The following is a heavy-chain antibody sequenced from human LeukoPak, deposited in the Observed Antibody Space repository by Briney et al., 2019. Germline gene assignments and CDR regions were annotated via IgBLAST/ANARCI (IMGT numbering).Heavy chain of an antibody. J-gene: IGHJ4*02. V-gene: IGHV5-51*01. Sequence: GESLKISCKISGYKLTNNWIGWVRQVPGKGLEWRGFIYPGDSDTSYSPSFQGQATISADKSITTSYLQWTSLKPSATALNNCPRQVSGYDRHFDYWGQGTLVTVSS. CDR3: PRQVSGYDRHFDY. D-gene: IGHD5-12*01. CDR1: GYKLTNNW. CDR2: IYPGDSDT.